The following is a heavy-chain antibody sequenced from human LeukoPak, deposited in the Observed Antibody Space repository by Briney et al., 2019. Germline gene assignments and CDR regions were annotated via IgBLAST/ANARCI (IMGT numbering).Heavy chain of an antibody. CDR2: IYYSGST. J-gene: IGHJ4*02. D-gene: IGHD4-17*01. V-gene: IGHV4-30-4*03. CDR3: SGSQGVTTVSF. CDR1: GGSISSGDYY. Sequence: PSQTLSLTCTVSGGSISSGDYYWSWIRQPPGKGLEWIGYIYYSGSTYYNPSLKSRVTISVDTSKNQFSLKLSSVTAADTAVYYCSGSQGVTTVSFWGQGTLVTVSS.